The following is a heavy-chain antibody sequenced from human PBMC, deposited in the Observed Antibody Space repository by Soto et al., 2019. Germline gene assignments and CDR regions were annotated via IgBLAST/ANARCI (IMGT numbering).Heavy chain of an antibody. CDR2: ISFGGRTT. Sequence: EVQLLESGGGLVRPGGSLRLSCAASGFSFSNYAMDWVRQAPGKGLEWVSGISFGGRTTSYADSVKGRFTISRDDSENTLYLQTNNLRADDTAIYYCAKDKRTIGDALDVWGQGTTVTVSS. D-gene: IGHD3-9*01. CDR1: GFSFSNYA. V-gene: IGHV3-23*01. CDR3: AKDKRTIGDALDV. J-gene: IGHJ3*01.